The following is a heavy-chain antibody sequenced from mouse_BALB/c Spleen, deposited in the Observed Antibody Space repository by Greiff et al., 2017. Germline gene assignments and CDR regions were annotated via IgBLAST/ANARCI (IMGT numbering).Heavy chain of an antibody. CDR2: ISTYYGDA. V-gene: IGHV1S137*01. D-gene: IGHD3-3*01. Sequence: VQLQQSGAELVRPGVSVTISCKGSGYTFTDYAMHWVKQSHAKSLEWIGVISTYYGDASYNQKFKGKATMTVDKSSSTAYMELARLTSEDSAIYYCARGGGKGSAWYFDVWGAGTTVTVSA. CDR3: ARGGGKGSAWYFDV. CDR1: GYTFTDYA. J-gene: IGHJ1*01.